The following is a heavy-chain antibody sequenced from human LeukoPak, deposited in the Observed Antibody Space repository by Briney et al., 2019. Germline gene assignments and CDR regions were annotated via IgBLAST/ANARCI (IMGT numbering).Heavy chain of an antibody. CDR3: ARTTEDCSSTSCYQYWFDP. V-gene: IGHV4-39*07. Sequence: PSETLSLTCTVSGGSISSSSYYWGWIRQPPGKGLEWIGSIYYSGSTYYNPSLKSRVTISVDTSKKQISLKVRSVTAADTAVYYCARTTEDCSSTSCYQYWFDPWGQGTLVTVSS. CDR2: IYYSGST. J-gene: IGHJ5*02. CDR1: GGSISSSSYY. D-gene: IGHD2-2*01.